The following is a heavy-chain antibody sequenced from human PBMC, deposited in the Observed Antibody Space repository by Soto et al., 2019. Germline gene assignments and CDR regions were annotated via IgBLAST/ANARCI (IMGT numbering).Heavy chain of an antibody. Sequence: QVQLQQWGAGLLRPSETLSLTCAFYGGSFDDFYWSWVRQSPGKGLEWVGEISHDGGTNYSPSLASRASISAWTSKNQFSLHLRSVSAAGTGQYYCALGQLVWYGDLTPYHRDMDVWGQGTTVTVSS. J-gene: IGHJ6*02. V-gene: IGHV4-34*02. D-gene: IGHD3-10*01. CDR1: GGSFDDFY. CDR2: ISHDGGT. CDR3: ALGQLVWYGDLTPYHRDMDV.